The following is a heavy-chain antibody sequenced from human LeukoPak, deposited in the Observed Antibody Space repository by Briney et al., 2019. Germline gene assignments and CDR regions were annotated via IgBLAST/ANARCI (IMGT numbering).Heavy chain of an antibody. CDR1: GFTFSSYV. D-gene: IGHD5-12*01. CDR2: ISYDGSNK. Sequence: GGSLRLSCAASGFTFSSYVMHWVRQAPGKGLEWVAVISYDGSNKYYVDSVKGRSTISRDNSKNTLYLQMNSLRTEDTAVYYCARDENPAWRALALWGQGTMVTVSS. V-gene: IGHV3-30*03. J-gene: IGHJ3*01. CDR3: ARDENPAWRALAL.